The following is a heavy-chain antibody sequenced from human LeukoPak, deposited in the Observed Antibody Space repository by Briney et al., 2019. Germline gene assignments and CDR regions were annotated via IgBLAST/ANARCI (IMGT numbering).Heavy chain of an antibody. Sequence: SETLSLTCTVSGGSISSGDYYWSWIRQPPGKGLEWIGYIYYSGSTYYNPSLKSRVTISVDTSKNQFSLKLSSVTAADTAVYYCARENYDSSGYYDYWGQGTLSPSPQ. D-gene: IGHD3-22*01. J-gene: IGHJ4*02. CDR2: IYYSGST. CDR1: GGSISSGDYY. V-gene: IGHV4-30-4*08. CDR3: ARENYDSSGYYDY.